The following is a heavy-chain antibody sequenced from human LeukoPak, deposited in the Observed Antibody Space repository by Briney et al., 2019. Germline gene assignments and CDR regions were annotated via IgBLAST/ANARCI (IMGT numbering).Heavy chain of an antibody. CDR1: GFTFSTYA. V-gene: IGHV3-23*01. CDR2: ISGSGTNT. Sequence: GGSLRLSCAASGFTFSTYAMSWVRQAPGKGPEWVSSISGSGTNTYYADSVKGRFTISRDNSKNTLYLQMNSLRAEDTAVYYCAKAASWELLDYWGQGTLVTVSS. J-gene: IGHJ4*02. D-gene: IGHD1-26*01. CDR3: AKAASWELLDY.